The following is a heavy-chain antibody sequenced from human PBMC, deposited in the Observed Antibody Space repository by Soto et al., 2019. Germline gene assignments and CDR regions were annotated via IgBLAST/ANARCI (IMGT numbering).Heavy chain of an antibody. J-gene: IGHJ4*02. Sequence: SETLSLTCTVSGGSISSYYWSWIRQPPGKGLEWIGYIYYSGSTNYNPSLKSRVTISVDTSKNQFSLKLGSVTAADTAAYYCARGANRLRYFDWLLYHWGQGTLVTVSS. V-gene: IGHV4-59*01. CDR2: IYYSGST. CDR1: GGSISSYY. CDR3: ARGANRLRYFDWLLYH. D-gene: IGHD3-9*01.